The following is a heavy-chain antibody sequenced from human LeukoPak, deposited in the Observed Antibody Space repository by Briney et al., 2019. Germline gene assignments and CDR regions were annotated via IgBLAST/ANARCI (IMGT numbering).Heavy chain of an antibody. Sequence: GRSLRLSCAASGFTFSSYAMHWVRQAPGKGLEWVAVISYDGSNKYYADSVKGRFTISRDNSKNTLYLQMNSLRAEDTAVYYCARVVVISDFWSGYPTGLYYYYYGMDVWGQGPRSPSP. J-gene: IGHJ6*02. CDR2: ISYDGSNK. D-gene: IGHD3-3*01. CDR3: ARVVVISDFWSGYPTGLYYYYYGMDV. CDR1: GFTFSSYA. V-gene: IGHV3-30-3*01.